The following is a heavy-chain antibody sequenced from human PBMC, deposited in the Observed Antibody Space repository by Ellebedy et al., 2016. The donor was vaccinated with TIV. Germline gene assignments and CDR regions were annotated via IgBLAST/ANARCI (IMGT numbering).Heavy chain of an antibody. CDR3: AKDSSGYDYGDFDY. Sequence: GESLKISCAASGFTFSSYAMSWVRQAPGKGLEWVSAISGSGGSTYYADSVKGRFTISRDNSKNTLYLQMNSLRAEDTAVYYCAKDSSGYDYGDFDYWGQGTLVTVSS. CDR2: ISGSGGST. CDR1: GFTFSSYA. D-gene: IGHD5-12*01. V-gene: IGHV3-23*01. J-gene: IGHJ4*02.